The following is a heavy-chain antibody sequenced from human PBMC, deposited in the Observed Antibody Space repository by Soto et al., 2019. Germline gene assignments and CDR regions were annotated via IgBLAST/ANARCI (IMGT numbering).Heavy chain of an antibody. D-gene: IGHD6-19*01. V-gene: IGHV4-38-2*02. CDR3: TRAPFGSGGTSSGHKWFDT. Sequence: SETLSLTCTVSGYSISNGYYWGWIRHTAGEGLEWIASIYQSGSTHYNPSLKSRVTISVATSQNQFSLKLRPVTAADTPVDFCTRAPFGSGGTSSGHKWFDTWAPGTQVTLSS. CDR2: IYQSGST. J-gene: IGHJ5*02. CDR1: GYSISNGYY.